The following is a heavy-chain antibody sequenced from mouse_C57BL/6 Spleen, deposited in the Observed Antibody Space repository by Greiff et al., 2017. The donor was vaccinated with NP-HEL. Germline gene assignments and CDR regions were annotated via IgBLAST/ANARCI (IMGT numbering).Heavy chain of an antibody. V-gene: IGHV1-72*01. CDR1: GYTFTSYW. Sequence: QVQLQQPGAELVKPGASVKLSCKASGYTFTSYWMHWVKQRPGRGREWIGRIDPNSGGTKYNEKFKSKATLTVDKPSSTAYMQLSSLTSEDSAVYYCARHYDYDTYYAMDYWGQGTSVTVSS. D-gene: IGHD2-4*01. CDR2: IDPNSGGT. CDR3: ARHYDYDTYYAMDY. J-gene: IGHJ4*01.